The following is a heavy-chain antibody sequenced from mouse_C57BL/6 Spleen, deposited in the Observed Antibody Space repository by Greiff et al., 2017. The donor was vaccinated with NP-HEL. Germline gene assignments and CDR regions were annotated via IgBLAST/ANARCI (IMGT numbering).Heavy chain of an antibody. CDR2: ISSGSSNI. D-gene: IGHD1-1*01. Sequence: EVQLVESGGGLVKPGGSLKLSCAASGFTFSDYGMYWVRQAPEKGLEWVAYISSGSSNIYYADTVKGRFTISRDNAKNTLFLQMTSLRSEDTAMYYCARPGYGSTFDYWGQDTTLPVSS. J-gene: IGHJ2*01. CDR3: ARPGYGSTFDY. CDR1: GFTFSDYG. V-gene: IGHV5-17*01.